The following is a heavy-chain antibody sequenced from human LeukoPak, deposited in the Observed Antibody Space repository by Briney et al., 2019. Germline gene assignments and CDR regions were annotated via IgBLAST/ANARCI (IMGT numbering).Heavy chain of an antibody. CDR2: ISVDNGNT. Sequence: ASVKVSCKASGYTFISYGISWVRQAPGQGLEWMGWISVDNGNTNYAQKFQGRVTMTTDTSTSTAYMELRFLRSDDTAVYYCARARRGYSGPDGLDPWGQGTLVTVSS. CDR1: GYTFISYG. CDR3: ARARRGYSGPDGLDP. J-gene: IGHJ5*02. D-gene: IGHD5-12*01. V-gene: IGHV1-18*01.